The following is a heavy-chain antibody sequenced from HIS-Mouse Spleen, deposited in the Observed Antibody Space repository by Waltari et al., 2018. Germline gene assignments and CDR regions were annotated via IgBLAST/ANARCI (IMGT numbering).Heavy chain of an antibody. Sequence: EVQLVESGGVVVQPGGPVRLAGEVSGFTVDDYTMHWVRQGPGKGLECVSLISWDGGSTYYADSVKCRFTISRDNSKNSLYVQMNSLRTEDTALYYCAKDGEAGDFQHWGQGTLVTVSS. V-gene: IGHV3-43*01. CDR2: ISWDGGST. CDR3: AKDGEAGDFQH. CDR1: GFTVDDYT. J-gene: IGHJ1*01. D-gene: IGHD6-13*01.